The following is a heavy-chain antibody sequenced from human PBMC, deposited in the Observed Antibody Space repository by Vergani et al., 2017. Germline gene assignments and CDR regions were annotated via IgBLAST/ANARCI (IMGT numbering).Heavy chain of an antibody. J-gene: IGHJ6*03. Sequence: QVQLVQSGAEVKKPGASVKVSCKASGYTFTSYAMHWVRQAPGQRREWMGWINAGNGNTKYSQKFQGRVTITRDTSASTAYMELSSLRSEDTAVYYCARDVGIFGGYYMDVWGKGTTVTVSS. CDR1: GYTFTSYA. V-gene: IGHV1-3*01. CDR3: ARDVGIFGGYYMDV. D-gene: IGHD3-10*01. CDR2: INAGNGNT.